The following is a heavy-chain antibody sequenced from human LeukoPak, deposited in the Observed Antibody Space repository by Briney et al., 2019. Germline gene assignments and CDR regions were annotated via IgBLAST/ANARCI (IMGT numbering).Heavy chain of an antibody. Sequence: SETLSLTCTVSGDSMRSSDYYWGWIRQPPGKGLEWIGNVFYSGSAHYSPSLKSRVTISPDTSKKQFSLKLSSVTAADTAVYYCAGHVDGYSFGYPRYYFDFWGQGMLVTVSS. CDR2: VFYSGSA. J-gene: IGHJ4*02. D-gene: IGHD5-18*01. V-gene: IGHV4-39*01. CDR1: GDSMRSSDYY. CDR3: AGHVDGYSFGYPRYYFDF.